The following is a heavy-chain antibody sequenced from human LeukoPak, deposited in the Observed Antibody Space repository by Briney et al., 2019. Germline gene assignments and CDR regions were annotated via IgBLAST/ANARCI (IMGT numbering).Heavy chain of an antibody. Sequence: GGSLRLSCAASGFTFSSYAMSWVRQAPGKGLEWVSGISGSGGGTYYADSVKGRFTISRDNSKNTLYLQMNSLRAEDTAVYYCAKGPRSSGWYYFDYWGQGTLVTVSS. V-gene: IGHV3-23*01. CDR1: GFTFSSYA. CDR2: ISGSGGGT. CDR3: AKGPRSSGWYYFDY. J-gene: IGHJ4*02. D-gene: IGHD6-19*01.